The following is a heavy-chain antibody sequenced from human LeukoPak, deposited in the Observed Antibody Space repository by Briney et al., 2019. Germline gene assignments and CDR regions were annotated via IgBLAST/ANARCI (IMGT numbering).Heavy chain of an antibody. J-gene: IGHJ4*02. V-gene: IGHV1-46*01. CDR2: INPSGGST. Sequence: ASVKVSCKASGYTFTSYYMHWVRQAPGRGLEWMGIINPSGGSTSYAQKFQGRVTMTRDTSTSTVYMELSSLRSEDTAVYYCARAPPGDILTGYYNYWGQGTLVTVSS. D-gene: IGHD3-9*01. CDR3: ARAPPGDILTGYYNY. CDR1: GYTFTSYY.